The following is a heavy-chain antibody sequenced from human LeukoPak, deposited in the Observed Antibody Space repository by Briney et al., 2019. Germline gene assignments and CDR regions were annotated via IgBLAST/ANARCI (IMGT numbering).Heavy chain of an antibody. CDR2: ISGSGGST. Sequence: GGSLRLSCAASGFIVSSNYMSWVRQAPGKGLEWVSAISGSGGSTYYADSVKGRFTISRDNSKNTLYLQMNSLRAEDTAVYYCAKSTRSGYYWYYFDYWGQGTLVTVSS. CDR3: AKSTRSGYYWYYFDY. V-gene: IGHV3-23*01. D-gene: IGHD3-3*01. CDR1: GFIVSSNY. J-gene: IGHJ4*02.